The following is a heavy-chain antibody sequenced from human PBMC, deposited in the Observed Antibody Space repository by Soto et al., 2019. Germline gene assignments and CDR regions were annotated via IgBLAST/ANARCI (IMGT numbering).Heavy chain of an antibody. CDR3: TRDLKEISRSGPYNWFDP. V-gene: IGHV6-1*01. CDR1: GGSYSRNRAA. CDR2: TYYRSKWYT. Sequence: SPALSLTCDSSGGSYSRNRAAWNWNRQYPSRGLEWLGRTYYRSKWYTDYAVSVKSRISINPATSNTRFSLHLNSVTPEDTAVYYCTRDLKEISRSGPYNWFDPWGQGTLVTVSS. J-gene: IGHJ5*02.